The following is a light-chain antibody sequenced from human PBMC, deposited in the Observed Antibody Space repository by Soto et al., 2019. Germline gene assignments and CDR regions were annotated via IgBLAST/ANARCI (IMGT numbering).Light chain of an antibody. CDR3: QQYVSSPLT. J-gene: IGKJ1*01. CDR2: GAS. V-gene: IGKV3-20*01. Sequence: EIVFTQSPGTLSLSTGERASLSCRASQSVSNYLAWYQQKPGQAPRLLIYGASSRATGIPDRFSGSGSGTDFTLTISRLEPEDFAVYYCQQYVSSPLTFGQGTKVDIK. CDR1: QSVSNY.